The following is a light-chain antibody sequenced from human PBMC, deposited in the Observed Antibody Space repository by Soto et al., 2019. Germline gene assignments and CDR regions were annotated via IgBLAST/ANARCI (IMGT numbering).Light chain of an antibody. CDR3: QSYDSRLSAVV. CDR1: SSNIGAGFD. CDR2: DNK. V-gene: IGLV1-40*01. J-gene: IGLJ2*01. Sequence: QSVLTQPPSVSGAPGQRVAISCTGSSSNIGAGFDVHWYQQFPGTAPKLLIYDNKIRASGVPDRFSGSESGTSASLAITGLQADDEADYYCQSYDSRLSAVVFGGGTKVTV.